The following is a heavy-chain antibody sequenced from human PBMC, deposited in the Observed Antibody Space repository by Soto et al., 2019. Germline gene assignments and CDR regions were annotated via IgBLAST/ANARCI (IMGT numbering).Heavy chain of an antibody. CDR3: ARDFISSSATPF. Sequence: SVKVSCKASGGTFRSYTISWVRQAPGQGLEWMGRIIPILGIANYAQKFQGRVTITADKSTSTAYMELSSLRSEDTAVYYCARDFISSSATPFWGQGTMVTVSS. D-gene: IGHD2-2*01. CDR1: GGTFRSYT. V-gene: IGHV1-69*04. CDR2: IIPILGIA. J-gene: IGHJ3*01.